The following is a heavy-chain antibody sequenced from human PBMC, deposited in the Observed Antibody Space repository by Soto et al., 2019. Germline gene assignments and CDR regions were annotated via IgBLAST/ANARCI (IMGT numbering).Heavy chain of an antibody. Sequence: GGPLRLSCAASGFTFSSYAMSWVRQAPGKGLEWVSAISGSGGSTYYADSVKGRFTISRDNSKNTLYLQMNSLRAEDTAVYYCAKGPSGSYYYFDYWGQGTLVTVSS. CDR2: ISGSGGST. D-gene: IGHD1-26*01. CDR1: GFTFSSYA. J-gene: IGHJ4*02. V-gene: IGHV3-23*01. CDR3: AKGPSGSYYYFDY.